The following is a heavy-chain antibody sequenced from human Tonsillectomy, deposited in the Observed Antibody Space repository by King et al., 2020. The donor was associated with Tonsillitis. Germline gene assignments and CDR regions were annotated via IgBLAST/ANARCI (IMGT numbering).Heavy chain of an antibody. V-gene: IGHV4-39*01. CDR1: GGSISSSSYY. CDR2: IYYSGST. CDR3: ARQGPTVNEDYYYHYRMDV. D-gene: IGHD4-17*01. J-gene: IGHJ6*02. Sequence: QLQLQESGPGLVKPSETLSLTCTVSGGSISSSSYYWGWIRQPPGKGLEWIGSIYYSGSTYYNPSLKSRVTISVDTSKNPVSLELGSVAAAETALYYCARQGPTVNEDYYYHYRMDVLGQGTTVTVSS.